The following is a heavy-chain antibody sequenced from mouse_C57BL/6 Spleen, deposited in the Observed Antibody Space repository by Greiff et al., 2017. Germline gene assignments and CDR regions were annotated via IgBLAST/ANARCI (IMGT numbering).Heavy chain of an antibody. D-gene: IGHD1-1*01. J-gene: IGHJ4*01. V-gene: IGHV5-4*01. Sequence: EVHLVESGGGLVKPGGSLKLSCAASGFTFSSYAMSWVRQTPEQRLEWVATISDGGSYTYYPDHVQGRFTISRDNAKNNLYLQMSQLKSEDTAMYYCAREYYYGSAMDYWGQGTSVTVSS. CDR1: GFTFSSYA. CDR3: AREYYYGSAMDY. CDR2: ISDGGSYT.